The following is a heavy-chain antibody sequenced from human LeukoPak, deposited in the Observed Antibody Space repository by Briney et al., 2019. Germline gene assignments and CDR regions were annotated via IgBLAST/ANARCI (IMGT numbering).Heavy chain of an antibody. Sequence: SETLSLTCAVYGGSFSGYYWCWIRQPPGKGLEWIGEINHSGSTNYNPSLKSRVTMSVDKAKNEFSLRLTSVTAADTAVYYCTRVITSYFGVLGDWGQGALVTVSS. CDR1: GGSFSGYY. V-gene: IGHV4-34*01. D-gene: IGHD3-10*01. CDR3: TRVITSYFGVLGD. J-gene: IGHJ4*02. CDR2: INHSGST.